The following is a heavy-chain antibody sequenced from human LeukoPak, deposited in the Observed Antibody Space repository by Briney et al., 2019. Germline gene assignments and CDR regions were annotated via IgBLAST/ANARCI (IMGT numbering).Heavy chain of an antibody. D-gene: IGHD3-10*01. Sequence: GASVKVSCKASGYTFTGYYMHWVRQAPGQGLEWMGWINPNSGGRNYAQKVQGRVTMTRDTSISTGYMELSRLRSDDTAVYYCARGRLRAMVPNWFDPWGQGTLVTVSS. CDR1: GYTFTGYY. CDR3: ARGRLRAMVPNWFDP. CDR2: INPNSGGR. V-gene: IGHV1-2*02. J-gene: IGHJ5*02.